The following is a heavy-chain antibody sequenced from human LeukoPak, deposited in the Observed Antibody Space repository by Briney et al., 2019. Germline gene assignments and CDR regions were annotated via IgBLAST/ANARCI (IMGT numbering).Heavy chain of an antibody. J-gene: IGHJ4*02. Sequence: SVKVSCKASGGTFSSYAISWVRQAPGQGLEWMGGIIPTFGTANYAQKFQGRATITADESTSTAYMELSSLRSEDTAVYYCARNLAYCGGDCYSNYWGQGTLVTVSS. CDR1: GGTFSSYA. CDR3: ARNLAYCGGDCYSNY. D-gene: IGHD2-21*02. CDR2: IIPTFGTA. V-gene: IGHV1-69*13.